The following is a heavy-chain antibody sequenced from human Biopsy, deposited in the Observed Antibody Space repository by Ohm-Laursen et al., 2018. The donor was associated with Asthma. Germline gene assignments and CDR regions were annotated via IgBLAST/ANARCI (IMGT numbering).Heavy chain of an antibody. V-gene: IGHV3-30*01. CDR1: GFSFSNFA. CDR2: ISKDASTQ. J-gene: IGHJ3*02. CDR3: VRDGTDDAFDI. D-gene: IGHD1-1*01. Sequence: SSLRLSCTASGFSFSNFAIHWVRQAPGKGLEWVGVISKDASTQDYADSVKGRFTMARDNSKNTLDLQMNSLREEDTAVYYCVRDGTDDAFDIWGQGTVASVSS.